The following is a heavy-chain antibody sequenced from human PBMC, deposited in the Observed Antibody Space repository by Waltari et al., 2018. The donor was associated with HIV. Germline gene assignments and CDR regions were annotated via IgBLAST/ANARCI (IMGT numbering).Heavy chain of an antibody. CDR1: GGSISDYY. D-gene: IGHD3-3*01. V-gene: IGHV4-59*01. Sequence: QVQLQESGPGLVKPSETLSLTCTVSGGSISDYYWSWIRQPPGKGLEWIGYMYYSGSTNSNPSLKSRVTISVDTSKNQFSLKLSSVTAADTAVYYCARGIYGDISGDMDVWGQGTTVTVSS. J-gene: IGHJ6*02. CDR2: MYYSGST. CDR3: ARGIYGDISGDMDV.